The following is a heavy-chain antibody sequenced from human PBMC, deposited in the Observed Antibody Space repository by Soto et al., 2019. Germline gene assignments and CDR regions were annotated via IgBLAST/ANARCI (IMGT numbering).Heavy chain of an antibody. CDR2: IKPDGSEK. J-gene: IGHJ3*02. D-gene: IGHD3-22*01. V-gene: IGHV3-7*04. Sequence: GGSLRLSCAASGFTFSSYGMHWVRQAPGKGLEWVANIKPDGSEKWYVDSVKGRFTIFRDNAKNSLFLQMNSLRVEDTAVYYCARGDYYDSSGPFSDAFDIWGQGTMVTVSS. CDR3: ARGDYYDSSGPFSDAFDI. CDR1: GFTFSSYG.